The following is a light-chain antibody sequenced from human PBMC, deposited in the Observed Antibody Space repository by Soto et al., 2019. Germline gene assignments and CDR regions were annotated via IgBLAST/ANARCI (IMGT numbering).Light chain of an antibody. J-gene: IGLJ1*01. Sequence: QSVLTQPPSASGSPGQSVTISCAGTSSDVGAYDYVSWYQQHPGRAPKLMIYEVTKRPSGVPDRFSGSKSGNTASLTVSGLQAEDEADYYCSSYAGSNIFYVFGTGTKVT. CDR2: EVT. CDR1: SSDVGAYDY. CDR3: SSYAGSNIFYV. V-gene: IGLV2-8*01.